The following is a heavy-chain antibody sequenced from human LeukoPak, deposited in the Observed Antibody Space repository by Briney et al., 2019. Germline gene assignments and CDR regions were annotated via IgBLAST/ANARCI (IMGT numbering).Heavy chain of an antibody. J-gene: IGHJ4*02. Sequence: GGSLRLSCAASGFTFDDYAMHWVRQAPGKGLEWVSGISWNSGSIGNADSVKGRFTISRDNAKNSLYLQMNSLRAEDTAVYYCAKDSIGYSGYDNHHFVLGSYDYWGQGTLVTVSS. CDR2: ISWNSGSI. D-gene: IGHD5-12*01. CDR3: AKDSIGYSGYDNHHFVLGSYDY. CDR1: GFTFDDYA. V-gene: IGHV3-9*01.